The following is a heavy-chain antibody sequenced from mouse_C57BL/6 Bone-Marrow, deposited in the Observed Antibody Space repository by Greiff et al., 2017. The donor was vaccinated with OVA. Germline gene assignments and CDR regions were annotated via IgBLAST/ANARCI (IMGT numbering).Heavy chain of an antibody. D-gene: IGHD2-2*01. CDR2: IDPETGGT. V-gene: IGHV1-15*01. Sequence: QVQLQQSGAEPVRPGASVTLSCKASGYTFTDYEMHWVKQTPVHGLEWIGAIDPETGGTAYNQKFKGKAILTADKSSSTAYMELRSLTSEDSAVYYCTRWGVKSYWGQGTLVTVSA. J-gene: IGHJ3*01. CDR1: GYTFTDYE. CDR3: TRWGVKSY.